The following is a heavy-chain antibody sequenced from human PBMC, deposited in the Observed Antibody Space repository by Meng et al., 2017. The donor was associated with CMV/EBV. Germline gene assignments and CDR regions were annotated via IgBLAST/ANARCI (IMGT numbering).Heavy chain of an antibody. Sequence: TVSRYGMHWVGQAPGKGLEWVAFIRYDGSNKYYADSVKGRFAISRDNSKNTLYLQMNSLRAEDTAVYYCAKDVENYYGSGSYQFLDYWGQGTLVTVSS. CDR2: IRYDGSNK. V-gene: IGHV3-30*02. J-gene: IGHJ4*02. D-gene: IGHD3-10*01. CDR3: AKDVENYYGSGSYQFLDY. CDR1: TVSRYG.